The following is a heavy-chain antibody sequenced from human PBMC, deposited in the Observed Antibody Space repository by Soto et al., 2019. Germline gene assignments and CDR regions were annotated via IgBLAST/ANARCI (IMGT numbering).Heavy chain of an antibody. Sequence: QVQLVQSGAEVKKPGSSVKVSCKASGGTFSSYAISWVRQAPGQGLEWMGGIIPIFGTANYAQKFQGRVTITADISTRTAYMELSSLIYEDTAVSYCALVDTAMGDFDYWGQGTLVTVSS. CDR3: ALVDTAMGDFDY. CDR1: GGTFSSYA. V-gene: IGHV1-69*06. CDR2: IIPIFGTA. J-gene: IGHJ4*02. D-gene: IGHD5-18*01.